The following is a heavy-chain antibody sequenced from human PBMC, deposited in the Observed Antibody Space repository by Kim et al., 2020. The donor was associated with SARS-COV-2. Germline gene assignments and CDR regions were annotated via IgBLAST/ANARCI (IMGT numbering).Heavy chain of an antibody. CDR3: TGDSTAYYPNAFDM. Sequence: YAASVAGRFTISRDDSKNMAYLQMNSLKTEDTAVYYCTGDSTAYYPNAFDMWGQGTMVTVSS. V-gene: IGHV3-73*01. D-gene: IGHD3-22*01. J-gene: IGHJ3*02.